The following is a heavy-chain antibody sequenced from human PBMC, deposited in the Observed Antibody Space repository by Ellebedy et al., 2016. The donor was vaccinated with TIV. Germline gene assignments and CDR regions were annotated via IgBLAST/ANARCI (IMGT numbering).Heavy chain of an antibody. V-gene: IGHV4-4*02. J-gene: IGHJ3*02. CDR3: ARYCSGDCFGAFDI. D-gene: IGHD2-21*02. CDR1: GGSISSSNW. CDR2: IYHSGST. Sequence: SETLSLXXAVSGGSISSSNWWSWVRQPPGKGLEWIGEIYHSGSTNYNPSLKSRVTISLDTSKNQFSLKLSSVTAADTAVYYCARYCSGDCFGAFDIWGQGTMVTVSS.